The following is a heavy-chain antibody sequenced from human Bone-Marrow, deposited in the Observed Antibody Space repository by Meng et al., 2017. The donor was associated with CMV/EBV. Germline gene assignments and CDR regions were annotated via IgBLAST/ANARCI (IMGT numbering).Heavy chain of an antibody. CDR1: GGSISSYY. D-gene: IGHD3-22*01. Sequence: SETLSLTCTVSGGSISSYYWSWIRQPPGKGLEWIGYIYYSGSTNYNPSLKSRVTISVDTSKNQFSLKLNSVTAADTAVYYCARAGLVVVITRLLYGLDVWGQGTTVTVSS. J-gene: IGHJ6*02. V-gene: IGHV4-59*12. CDR3: ARAGLVVVITRLLYGLDV. CDR2: IYYSGST.